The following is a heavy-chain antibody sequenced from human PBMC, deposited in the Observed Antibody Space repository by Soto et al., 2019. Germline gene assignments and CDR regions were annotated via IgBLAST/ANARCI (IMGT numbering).Heavy chain of an antibody. V-gene: IGHV1-69*13. Sequence: SVKVSGEGAGGAFSSYAVSWLRQAPGQGLEWMGGIIPIFGTANYAQKFQGRVTITADESTSPAYMELSSLRSADTAVYYCERDGGRAVPPGARHYGMDVWG. CDR1: GGAFSSYA. D-gene: IGHD6-19*01. CDR3: ERDGGRAVPPGARHYGMDV. J-gene: IGHJ6*02. CDR2: IIPIFGTA.